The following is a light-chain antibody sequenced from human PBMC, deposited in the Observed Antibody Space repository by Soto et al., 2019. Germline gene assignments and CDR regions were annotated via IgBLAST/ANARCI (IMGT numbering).Light chain of an antibody. CDR1: SGHSTYA. CDR2: LKSDGSH. J-gene: IGLJ2*01. Sequence: QLVLTQSPSASASLGASVKLTCTLSSGHSTYAIAWHQQQPEKGPRYLMKLKSDGSHSKEDGIPDRFSGSSSGAERYLTISSLQSEDEADYYCQTWGTGIRVFGGGTKLTVL. CDR3: QTWGTGIRV. V-gene: IGLV4-69*01.